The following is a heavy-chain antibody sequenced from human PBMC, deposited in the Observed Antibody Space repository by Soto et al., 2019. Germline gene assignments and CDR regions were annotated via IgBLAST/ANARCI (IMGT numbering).Heavy chain of an antibody. D-gene: IGHD3-10*01. CDR3: ARQAMVRGLTGWFDP. V-gene: IGHV4-39*01. CDR1: GGSISSSSYY. Sequence: QLQLQESGPGLVKPSETLSLTCTVSGGSISSSSYYWGWIRQPPGKVLEWIGSIFISGRTYYNPSLESRFTISVDTSKNQFSLKLSSVTAADTALYYCARQAMVRGLTGWFDPWGQGTLVTVSS. J-gene: IGHJ5*02. CDR2: IFISGRT.